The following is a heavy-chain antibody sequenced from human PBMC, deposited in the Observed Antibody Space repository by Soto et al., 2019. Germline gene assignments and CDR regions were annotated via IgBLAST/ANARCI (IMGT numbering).Heavy chain of an antibody. CDR1: GFTFSSYA. Sequence: PGGSLRLSCAASGFTFSSYAMSWVRQAPGKGLEWVSAISGSGGSTYYADSVKGRFTISRDNSKNTLYLQMNSLRAEDTAVYFFSKAEGYVVVPGVYIDYWGQGTLVTVSS. J-gene: IGHJ4*02. CDR3: SKAEGYVVVPGVYIDY. V-gene: IGHV3-23*01. CDR2: ISGSGGST. D-gene: IGHD3-10*01.